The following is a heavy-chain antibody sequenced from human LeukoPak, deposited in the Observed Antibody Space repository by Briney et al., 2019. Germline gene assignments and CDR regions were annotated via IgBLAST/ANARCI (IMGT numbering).Heavy chain of an antibody. CDR3: ARDSPIYCTSTSCSYDAFDI. J-gene: IGHJ3*02. CDR2: IYTSGST. D-gene: IGHD2-2*01. V-gene: IGHV4-61*02. Sequence: PSETLSLTCTVSGGSISSGSYYRSWIRQPAGKGLEWIGRIYTSGSTNYNPSLKSRVTMSIDTSKNQFSLKLSSVTAADTAMYYCARDSPIYCTSTSCSYDAFDIWGQGTMVTVSS. CDR1: GGSISSGSYY.